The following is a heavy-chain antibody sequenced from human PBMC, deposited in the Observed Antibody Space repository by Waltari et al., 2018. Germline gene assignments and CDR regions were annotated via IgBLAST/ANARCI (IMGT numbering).Heavy chain of an antibody. CDR3: ASRAVAGNNFDY. J-gene: IGHJ4*02. V-gene: IGHV4-4*02. CDR1: GGSIYIHNC. D-gene: IGHD6-19*01. Sequence: QVQLQESGPGLVKPLGTLSLTCAVSGGSIYIHNCWSWVRQAPGKGLDWIGEIYHTGSTNYNPALKSRVTISVDKSRNHFSLNLTSVTVADTALYYCASRAVAGNNFDYWGQGRLVTVSS. CDR2: IYHTGST.